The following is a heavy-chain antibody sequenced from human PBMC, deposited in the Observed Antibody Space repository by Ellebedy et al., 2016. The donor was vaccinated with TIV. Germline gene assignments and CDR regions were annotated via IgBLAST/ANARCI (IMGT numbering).Heavy chain of an antibody. Sequence: MPSETLSLTCAVSGGSISSSSYYWGWIRQPPGKGLEWIGSIYYSGSTYYNPSLTSLVPISVATSKNQFSLKLSSVTAADTAVYYCARGLLYYDFWSGYYKGAGDYYYGMDVWGQGTTVTVSS. V-gene: IGHV4-39*07. CDR1: GGSISSSSYY. J-gene: IGHJ6*02. CDR3: ARGLLYYDFWSGYYKGAGDYYYGMDV. D-gene: IGHD3-3*01. CDR2: IYYSGST.